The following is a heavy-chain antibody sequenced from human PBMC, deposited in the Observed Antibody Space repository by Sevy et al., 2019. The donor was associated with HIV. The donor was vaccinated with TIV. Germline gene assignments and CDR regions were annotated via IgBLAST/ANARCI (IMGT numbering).Heavy chain of an antibody. Sequence: SETLSLICPVSGDSTGSGGYYWSWIRQPLGKALEWFGCIYHSGSTFHNPSLQSRVTISVDRSKNQFSLKLRSVTAADTAVYYCARGSGTSRYYDHWGQGTLVTVSS. J-gene: IGHJ5*02. D-gene: IGHD3-9*01. CDR1: GDSTGSGGYY. V-gene: IGHV4-30-2*01. CDR3: ARGSGTSRYYDH. CDR2: IYHSGST.